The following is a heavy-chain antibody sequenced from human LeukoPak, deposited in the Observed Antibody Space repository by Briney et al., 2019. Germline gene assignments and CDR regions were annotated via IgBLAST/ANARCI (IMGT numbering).Heavy chain of an antibody. Sequence: QPGGSLRLSCAASGFTFSSYARSWVRQAPGKGLEWVSAISGSGGSTYYADSVTGRFTISRDNSKNTLYLQMNSLRAEDTAVYYCAKGPRYSTLYYFDHWGQGTLVTVSS. CDR2: ISGSGGST. J-gene: IGHJ4*02. V-gene: IGHV3-23*01. D-gene: IGHD6-13*01. CDR1: GFTFSSYA. CDR3: AKGPRYSTLYYFDH.